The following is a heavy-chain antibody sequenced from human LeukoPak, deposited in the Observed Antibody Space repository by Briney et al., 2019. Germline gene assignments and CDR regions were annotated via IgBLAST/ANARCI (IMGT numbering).Heavy chain of an antibody. CDR2: INPNSGGT. D-gene: IGHD5-12*01. V-gene: IGHV1-2*06. CDR3: ARGRRVIVATMGIDY. J-gene: IGHJ4*02. Sequence: AASVKVSCKASGYTFTDYYMRWVRQAPGQGLEWMGRINPNSGGTNFAQKFQGRVTMTRDTSISTAYMELSRLTSDDTAVYYCARGRRVIVATMGIDYWGQGTLVTVSS. CDR1: GYTFTDYY.